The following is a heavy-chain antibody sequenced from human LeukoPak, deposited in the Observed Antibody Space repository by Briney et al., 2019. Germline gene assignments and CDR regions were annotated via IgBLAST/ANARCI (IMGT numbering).Heavy chain of an antibody. D-gene: IGHD4-17*01. CDR1: GGSISSGDYY. CDR3: ARSNGDYGNWFDP. Sequence: PSQTLSLTCTVSGGSISSGDYYWSWIRQPPGTGLEWIGYIYYSGSTYYNPSLKSRVTISVDTSKNQFSLKLSSVTAADTAVYYCARSNGDYGNWFDPWGQGTLVTVSS. CDR2: IYYSGST. J-gene: IGHJ5*02. V-gene: IGHV4-30-4*01.